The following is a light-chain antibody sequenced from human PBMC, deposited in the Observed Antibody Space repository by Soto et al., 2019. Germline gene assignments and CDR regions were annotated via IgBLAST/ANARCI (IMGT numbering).Light chain of an antibody. J-gene: IGKJ4*01. CDR3: QQYGSSPLT. CDR1: QSVSSSY. V-gene: IGKV3-20*01. Sequence: IVLTQXXGTLSLSPGERATPSLRASQSVSSSYLAWYQQKPGQAPRLLIYGASSRATGIPDRFSGSGSGTDFTLTISRLEPEDFAVYYCQQYGSSPLTFGGGTKVDIK. CDR2: GAS.